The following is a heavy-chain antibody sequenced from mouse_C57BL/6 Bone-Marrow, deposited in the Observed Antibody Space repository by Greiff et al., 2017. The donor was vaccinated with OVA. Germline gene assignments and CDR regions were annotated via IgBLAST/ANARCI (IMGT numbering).Heavy chain of an antibody. V-gene: IGHV1-18*01. CDR1: GYTFTDYN. CDR2: INPNNGGT. D-gene: IGHD2-10*01. CDR3: ARPYYGNPWFAY. Sequence: EVKLMESGPELVKPGASVKIPCKASGYTFTDYNMDWVKQSHGKSLEWIGDINPNNGGTIYNQKFKGKATLTVDKSSSTAYMELRSLTSEDTAVYYCARPYYGNPWFAYWGQGTLVTVSA. J-gene: IGHJ3*01.